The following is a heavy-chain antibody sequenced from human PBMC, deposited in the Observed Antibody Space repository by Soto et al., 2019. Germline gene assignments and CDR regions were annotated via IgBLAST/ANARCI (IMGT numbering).Heavy chain of an antibody. CDR2: IYYSGST. CDR3: ARGIVVVTAIPPYNWFDP. Sequence: QVQLQESGPGLVKPSQTLPLTCTVSGGSISSGDYYWSWIRQPPGKGLEWIGYIYYSGSTYYNPSLKSRVTISVDTSKNQFSLKLSSVTAADTAVYYCARGIVVVTAIPPYNWFDPWGQGTLVTVSS. CDR1: GGSISSGDYY. J-gene: IGHJ5*02. V-gene: IGHV4-30-4*01. D-gene: IGHD2-21*02.